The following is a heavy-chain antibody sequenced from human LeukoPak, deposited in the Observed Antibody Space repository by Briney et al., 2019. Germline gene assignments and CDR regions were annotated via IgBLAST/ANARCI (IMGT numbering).Heavy chain of an antibody. D-gene: IGHD4-23*01. CDR2: ISSSSSTI. J-gene: IGHJ3*02. CDR3: ASTVDLDNFDAFDI. CDR1: GFTFSSYS. V-gene: IGHV3-48*04. Sequence: GGSLRLSCAASGFTFSSYSMNWVRQAPGKGLEWVSHISSSSSTIYYADSVKGRFTISRDNAKNSLYLQMNSLRAEDTAVYYCASTVDLDNFDAFDIWGQGTMVTVSS.